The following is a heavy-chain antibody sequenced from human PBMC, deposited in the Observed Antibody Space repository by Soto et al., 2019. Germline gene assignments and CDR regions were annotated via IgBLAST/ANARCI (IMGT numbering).Heavy chain of an antibody. V-gene: IGHV3-23*01. J-gene: IGHJ4*02. CDR3: AKGSRGSYDSNNYYYFDT. Sequence: GGSLRLSCAASGFTFSSYAMSWVRQAPGKGLEWVSAIGDSGISSYHADSVKGRFTISRDNSKNTLFLQMNSLRAEDTAVYYCAKGSRGSYDSNNYYYFDTWGQGTLVTVSS. CDR2: IGDSGISS. CDR1: GFTFSSYA. D-gene: IGHD3-22*01.